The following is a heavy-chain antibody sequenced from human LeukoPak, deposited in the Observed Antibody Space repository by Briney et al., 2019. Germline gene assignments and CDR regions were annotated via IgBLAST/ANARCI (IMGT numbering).Heavy chain of an antibody. CDR3: ARGGIGYCSGGSCPMDFDI. Sequence: GASVKVSCKASGYTFTGYYMHWVRQAPGQGLEWMGWINPNRGGTNYAQNFQGRVTMTRDTSISTAYMELSRLRSDDTAVYYCARGGIGYCSGGSCPMDFDIWGQGTMVTVSS. CDR1: GYTFTGYY. D-gene: IGHD2-15*01. CDR2: INPNRGGT. V-gene: IGHV1-2*02. J-gene: IGHJ3*02.